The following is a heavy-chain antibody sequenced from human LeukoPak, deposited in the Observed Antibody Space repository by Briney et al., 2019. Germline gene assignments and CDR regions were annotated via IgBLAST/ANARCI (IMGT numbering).Heavy chain of an antibody. CDR1: GFTFSDYY. CDR3: ARDFSTWISDY. CDR2: ISSSGSTI. Sequence: GGSLRLSCADSGFTFSDYYMSWIRQAPGKGLEWVSYISSSGSTIYYADSVKGRFTISRDNAKNSLYLQMNSLRAEDTAVYYCARDFSTWISDYWGQGTLVTVSS. V-gene: IGHV3-11*04. D-gene: IGHD3-3*02. J-gene: IGHJ4*02.